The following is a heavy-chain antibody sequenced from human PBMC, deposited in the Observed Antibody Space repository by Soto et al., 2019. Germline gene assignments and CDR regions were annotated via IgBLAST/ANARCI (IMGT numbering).Heavy chain of an antibody. D-gene: IGHD5-12*01. J-gene: IGHJ4*02. CDR2: ISNGDETT. Sequence: XGALRLTCAASGFIFTDSSLTWIRQAPGKGLDWVSYISNGDETTQYADSVKGRFTVSRDNAKKVLFLQMSSLRVDDTAVYYCARDHKRRDGYNFDAWGRGALVTVSS. CDR3: ARDHKRRDGYNFDA. V-gene: IGHV3-11*01. CDR1: GFIFTDSS.